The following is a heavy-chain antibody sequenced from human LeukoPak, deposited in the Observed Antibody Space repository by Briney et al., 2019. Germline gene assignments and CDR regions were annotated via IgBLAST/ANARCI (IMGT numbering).Heavy chain of an antibody. D-gene: IGHD3-22*01. Sequence: VNASSTASRDTFTTYGVSWGPQAPRHRLESLGWISGSDVNTNHAKKRQYRVTMTADPSTITAYMELRSLRSDDTAVYYCTRDRNYYDSSGRDNYYFDFWGQGPLVTVSS. J-gene: IGHJ4*02. V-gene: IGHV1-18*01. CDR2: ISGSDVNT. CDR1: RDTFTTYG. CDR3: TRDRNYYDSSGRDNYYFDF.